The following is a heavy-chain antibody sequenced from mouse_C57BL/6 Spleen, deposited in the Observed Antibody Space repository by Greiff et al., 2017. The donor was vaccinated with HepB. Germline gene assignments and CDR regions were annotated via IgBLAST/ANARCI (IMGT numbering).Heavy chain of an antibody. V-gene: IGHV1-69*01. Sequence: VQLQQPGAELVMPGASVKLSCKASGYTFTSYWMHWVKQRPGQGLEWIGEIDPSDSYTNYNQKFKGKSTLTVEKSSSTAYMQLSSLTSEDSAVYYCARSSHYYGSQAWFAYWGQGTLVTVSA. CDR1: GYTFTSYW. J-gene: IGHJ3*01. D-gene: IGHD1-1*01. CDR3: ARSSHYYGSQAWFAY. CDR2: IDPSDSYT.